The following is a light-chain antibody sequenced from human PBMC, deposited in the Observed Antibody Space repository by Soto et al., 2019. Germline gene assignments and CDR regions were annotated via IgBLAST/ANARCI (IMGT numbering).Light chain of an antibody. CDR2: GAS. CDR3: QQHNSFSIT. Sequence: IQLTESPSSLSSSVGDRVTITCRASQGISSYLGWYQQKPGKAPKLLIYGASTLQSGVPSRFSGSGSGTDFTLTINSLQADDFATYYCQQHNSFSITFGQGTRLEIK. CDR1: QGISSY. V-gene: IGKV1-9*01. J-gene: IGKJ5*01.